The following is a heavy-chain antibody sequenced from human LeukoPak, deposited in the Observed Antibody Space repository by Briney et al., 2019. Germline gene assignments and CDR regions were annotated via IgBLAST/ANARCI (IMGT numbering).Heavy chain of an antibody. V-gene: IGHV3-33*01. J-gene: IGHJ4*02. CDR2: IWYDGSNK. CDR1: GFTFSSYG. CDR3: ARDMGYDILTGYYTPLGY. D-gene: IGHD3-9*01. Sequence: GGPLRLSCAASGFTFSSYGMHWVRQSPGKGLEGVAVIWYDGSNKYYADSVKGRFTISRDNSKNTLYLQMNSLRAEDTAVYYCARDMGYDILTGYYTPLGYWGQGTLVTVSS.